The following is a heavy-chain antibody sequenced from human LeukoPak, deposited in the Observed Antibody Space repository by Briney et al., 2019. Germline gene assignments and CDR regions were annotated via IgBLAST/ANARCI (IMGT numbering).Heavy chain of an antibody. J-gene: IGHJ6*02. D-gene: IGHD6-19*01. V-gene: IGHV3-7*01. CDR1: GFTFSGYA. Sequence: GGPLRLSCAASGFTFSGYAMSWVRQAPGKGLEWVANIKQDGSAKYYVDSVKGRFTISRDNVENSLYLQMYSLRAEDTGVYYCAREQGWTKAYYGMDVWGQGTTVTVTS. CDR2: IKQDGSAK. CDR3: AREQGWTKAYYGMDV.